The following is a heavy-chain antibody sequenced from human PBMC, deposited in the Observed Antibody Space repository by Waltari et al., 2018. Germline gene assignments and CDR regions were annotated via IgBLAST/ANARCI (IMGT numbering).Heavy chain of an antibody. D-gene: IGHD3-9*01. V-gene: IGHV1-24*01. CDR2: CDPEDGET. CDR1: GYTLTELS. J-gene: IGHJ4*02. CDR3: ATGLPNYDILTGFDY. Sequence: QVKLVQSGAEVKKPGASVKVSCKVSGYTLTELSMHWMRPAPGKGLEWMGGCDPEDGETIYAQKFQGRVTMTEDTSTDTAYMELSSLRSEDTAVYYCATGLPNYDILTGFDYWGQGTLVTVSS.